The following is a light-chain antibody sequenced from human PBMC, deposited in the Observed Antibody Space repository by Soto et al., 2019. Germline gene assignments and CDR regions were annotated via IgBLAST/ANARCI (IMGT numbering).Light chain of an antibody. CDR1: QSVSSSY. CDR2: GAS. J-gene: IGKJ4*01. V-gene: IGKV3-20*01. Sequence: EVVLTQSPATLSLSPWERATLSCRASQSVSSSYLAWYQQKPGQAPRLLIYGASSRATGIPDRFSGSGSGTDFTLTISRLEPEDFAVYYCQQYGSSPALTFGGGTKVDIK. CDR3: QQYGSSPALT.